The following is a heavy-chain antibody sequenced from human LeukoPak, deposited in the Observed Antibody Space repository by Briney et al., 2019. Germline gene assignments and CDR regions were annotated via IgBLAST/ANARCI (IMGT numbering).Heavy chain of an antibody. Sequence: ASVKVSCKASGGTFSSYAISWVRQAPGQGLEWMGRIIPILGIANYAQKFQGRVTITADKSTSTAYMELSSLRSEDTAVYHCARLVDSSGLDIWGQGTMVTVSS. V-gene: IGHV1-69*04. CDR1: GGTFSSYA. CDR2: IIPILGIA. J-gene: IGHJ3*02. CDR3: ARLVDSSGLDI. D-gene: IGHD3-22*01.